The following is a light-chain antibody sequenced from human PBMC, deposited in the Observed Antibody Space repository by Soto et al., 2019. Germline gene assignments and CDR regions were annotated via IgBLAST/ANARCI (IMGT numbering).Light chain of an antibody. CDR1: NIGSKG. J-gene: IGLJ2*01. CDR2: HNT. V-gene: IGLV3-21*04. Sequence: SYELTQPPSVSVAPGKTARITCGGNNIGSKGVHWYQQKPGQAPVLVIYHNTDRPSGIPERFSGSNSGNTATLTISRVEDGDEADNYCQVWNSSNDHVIFGGGTKLTVL. CDR3: QVWNSSNDHVI.